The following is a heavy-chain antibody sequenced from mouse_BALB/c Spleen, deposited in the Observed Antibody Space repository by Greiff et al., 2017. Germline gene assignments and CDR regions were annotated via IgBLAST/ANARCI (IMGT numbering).Heavy chain of an antibody. CDR3: ARRGYGYDVYAMDY. D-gene: IGHD2-2*01. CDR1: GYTFTSYW. J-gene: IGHJ4*01. CDR2: INPSTGYT. V-gene: IGHV1-7*01. Sequence: QVQLQQSGAELAKPGASVKMSCKASGYTFTSYWMHWVKQRPGQGLEWIGYINPSTGYTEYNQKFKDKATLTADKSSSTAYMQLSSLTSEDSAVYYCARRGYGYDVYAMDYWGQGTSVTVSS.